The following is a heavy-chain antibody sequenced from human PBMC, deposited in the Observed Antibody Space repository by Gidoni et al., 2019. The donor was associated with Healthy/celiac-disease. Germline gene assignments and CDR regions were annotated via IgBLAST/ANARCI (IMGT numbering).Heavy chain of an antibody. Sequence: QLQLQESGPGLVKPSETLSLTCTVSGGSISSSSYSWGWIRQPPGKGLEWIGSIYYSGGTYYNPSLKSRVTISVDTSKNQFSLKLSSVTAADTAVYYCARGYCSGGSCYSPTPHLYFDYWGQGTLVTVSS. D-gene: IGHD2-15*01. V-gene: IGHV4-39*01. J-gene: IGHJ4*02. CDR3: ARGYCSGGSCYSPTPHLYFDY. CDR1: GGSISSSSYS. CDR2: IYYSGGT.